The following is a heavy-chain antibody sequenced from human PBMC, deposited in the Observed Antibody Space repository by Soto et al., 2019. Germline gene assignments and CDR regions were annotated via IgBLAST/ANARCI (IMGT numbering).Heavy chain of an antibody. CDR2: IKEDGSEK. D-gene: IGHD5-12*01. Sequence: EVQLVESGGGLVQPGGSLRLSCAASEFTFSSFWMSWVRQAPGTGLEWVANIKEDGSEKYYADSVKGRFTISRDHAKKTLFLKMNNLRAEDTAVYYCAKDDGYGDYFGQGTLVTVSS. CDR1: EFTFSSFW. CDR3: AKDDGYGDY. V-gene: IGHV3-7*01. J-gene: IGHJ4*02.